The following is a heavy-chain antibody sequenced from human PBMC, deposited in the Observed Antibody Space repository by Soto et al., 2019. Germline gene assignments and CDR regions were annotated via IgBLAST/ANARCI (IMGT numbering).Heavy chain of an antibody. V-gene: IGHV4-59*01. D-gene: IGHD3-10*01. CDR2: IYYSGNT. CDR1: GDSISGDY. J-gene: IGHJ6*02. Sequence: SETLSLTCTVSGDSISGDYWSWVRQPPGKGLEWIGYIYYSGNTNYNPSLKSRVTMSVDTSKNHFYLTLTSATAADTAVYFCARGGSEGGLDVWGQGTTVTVSS. CDR3: ARGGSEGGLDV.